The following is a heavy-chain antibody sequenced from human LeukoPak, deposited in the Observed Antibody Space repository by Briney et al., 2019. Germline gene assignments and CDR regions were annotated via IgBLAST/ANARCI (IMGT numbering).Heavy chain of an antibody. CDR1: GGSISSSSYY. J-gene: IGHJ4*02. Sequence: PSETLSLTCTVSGGSISSSSYYWGWIRQPPGKGLEWIGSIYYSGSTYYNPSLKSRFTISVDTSKNQFSLKLSSVTAADTAVYYCARLGGQWSGSEFDYWGQGTLVTVSS. CDR2: IYYSGST. CDR3: ARLGGQWSGSEFDY. V-gene: IGHV4-39*01. D-gene: IGHD3-3*01.